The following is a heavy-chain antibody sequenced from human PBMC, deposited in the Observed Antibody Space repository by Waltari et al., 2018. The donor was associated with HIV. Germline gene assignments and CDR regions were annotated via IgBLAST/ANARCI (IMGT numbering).Heavy chain of an antibody. J-gene: IGHJ5*02. CDR1: GCSISSSSYY. V-gene: IGHV4-39*07. CDR2: IYYSGST. D-gene: IGHD3-10*01. Sequence: QLQLQESGPGLVKPSETLSLTCTVSGCSISSSSYYWGWIRPPPGKGLEWIGSIYYSGSTYYNPSLKSRVTISVDTSKNQFSLKLSSVTAADTAVYYCARVGGTMVRGVINSPRWFDPWGQGTLVTVSS. CDR3: ARVGGTMVRGVINSPRWFDP.